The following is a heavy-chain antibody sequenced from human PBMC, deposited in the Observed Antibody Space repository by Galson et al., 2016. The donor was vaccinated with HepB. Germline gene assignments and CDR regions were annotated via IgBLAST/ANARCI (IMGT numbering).Heavy chain of an antibody. CDR2: IHHTGST. CDR3: VSIVMIPPWVSWFDP. CDR1: GASITNDNW. V-gene: IGHV4-4*02. D-gene: IGHD2/OR15-2a*01. J-gene: IGHJ5*02. Sequence: SETLSLTCGVSGASITNDNWWGWVRLSPGKGLEWLGEIHHTGSTTYNLSLQSRVTMSVDKSKNQFTLHLNSVTAADTAVYYCVSIVMIPPWVSWFDPWGQGMLVTVSS.